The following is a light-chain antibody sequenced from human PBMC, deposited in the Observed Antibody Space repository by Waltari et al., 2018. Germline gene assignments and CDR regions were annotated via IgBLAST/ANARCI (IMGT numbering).Light chain of an antibody. CDR3: STWDYTLSGLV. CDR2: GKS. CDR1: NKNIGTYT. J-gene: IGLJ2*01. Sequence: QSALTQEASVSGPVGQKVTLSCSGNNKNIGTYTVDWYQQISHGVPKPVMFGKSLPSGIPDRFSASKSGTTASLTISGLQPEDEAHYYCSTWDYTLSGLVFGGGTKLTVL. V-gene: IGLV1-44*01.